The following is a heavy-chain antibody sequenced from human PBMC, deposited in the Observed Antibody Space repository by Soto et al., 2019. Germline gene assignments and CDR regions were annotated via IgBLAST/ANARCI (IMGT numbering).Heavy chain of an antibody. CDR1: GYTFTSYY. D-gene: IGHD2-2*01. CDR3: VRSTVSDAFDV. CDR2: MNPSNAST. V-gene: IGHV1-46*01. J-gene: IGHJ3*01. Sequence: QVRLVQSWAEVKKPGASVKVSCKASGYTFTSYYLHWVRQAPGQGLVCMGIMNPSNASTSYTQKFQGRVTMTRDTSTSTVYLEMSSLRSEDTAVYYWVRSTVSDAFDVWGQGTMVTVAS.